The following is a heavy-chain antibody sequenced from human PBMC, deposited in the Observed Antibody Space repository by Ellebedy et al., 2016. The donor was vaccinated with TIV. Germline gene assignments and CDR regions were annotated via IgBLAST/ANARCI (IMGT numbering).Heavy chain of an antibody. CDR2: INGGNGKT. CDR1: GYNFTSRA. CDR3: ASVGYSGYDIGWLDP. D-gene: IGHD5-12*01. J-gene: IGHJ5*02. V-gene: IGHV1-3*01. Sequence: AASVKVSCKASGYNFTSRAIHWVRQAPGQRLEWMGWINGGNGKTKYAQNFQGGVTFTRDTSASTVYMELSSLRAEDTAVYYCASVGYSGYDIGWLDPWGQGTLVTVSS.